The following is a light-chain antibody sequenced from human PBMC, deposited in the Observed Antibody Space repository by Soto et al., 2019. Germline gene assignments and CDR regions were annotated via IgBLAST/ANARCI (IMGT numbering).Light chain of an antibody. V-gene: IGKV4-1*01. CDR1: QSVLYSSNNKNY. CDR2: WAS. Sequence: DIVMTQSPDSLAVSLGERATINCKPSQSVLYSSNNKNYLAWYQQKPGQPPKLLIHWASTRKSGVPDRFSGSGYGTDFTLTISSLQAEDVTVYYCQQYNSTPLTFGGGTKVEIK. CDR3: QQYNSTPLT. J-gene: IGKJ4*01.